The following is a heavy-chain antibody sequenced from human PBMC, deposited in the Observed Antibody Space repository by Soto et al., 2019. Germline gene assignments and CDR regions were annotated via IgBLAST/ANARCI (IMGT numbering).Heavy chain of an antibody. Sequence: ETLSLTCTVSGGSISSYYWSWIRQPPGKGLEWIGYIYYIGSTNYNPSLKSRVTISVDTSKNQFSLKLSSVTAADTAVYYCARASSPGGLWFDPWGQGTLVTVSS. V-gene: IGHV4-59*01. CDR2: IYYIGST. CDR3: ARASSPGGLWFDP. J-gene: IGHJ5*02. CDR1: GGSISSYY.